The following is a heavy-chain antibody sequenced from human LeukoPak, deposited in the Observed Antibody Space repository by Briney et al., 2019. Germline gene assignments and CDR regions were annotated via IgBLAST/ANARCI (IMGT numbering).Heavy chain of an antibody. D-gene: IGHD5-18*01. CDR2: IIPIFGTA. Sequence: ASVKVSCKASGYTFTSYDINWVRQATGQGLEWMGGIIPIFGTANYAQKFQGRVTITADESTSTAYMELSSLRSEDTAVYYCARDRSLRELWLRNWFDPWGQGTLVTVSS. CDR3: ARDRSLRELWLRNWFDP. J-gene: IGHJ5*02. V-gene: IGHV1-69*13. CDR1: GYTFTSYD.